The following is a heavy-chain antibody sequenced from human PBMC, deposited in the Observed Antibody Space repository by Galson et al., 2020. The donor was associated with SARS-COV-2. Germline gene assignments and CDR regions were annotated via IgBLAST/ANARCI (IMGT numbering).Heavy chain of an antibody. CDR2: IYYTGST. CDR3: GRHEEAVTFIVVPADY. CDR1: GVSISSGSSY. V-gene: IGHV4-39*01. D-gene: IGHD3-22*01. Sequence: ASETLSLTCSVSGVSISSGSSYWGWIRQPLGKGLAWIGSIYYTGSTHYKPSLKSRVIILVDTAKNQFTLQVSSVTAGDTAVYYCGRHEEAVTFIVVPADYWGQGTLVTVSP. J-gene: IGHJ4*02.